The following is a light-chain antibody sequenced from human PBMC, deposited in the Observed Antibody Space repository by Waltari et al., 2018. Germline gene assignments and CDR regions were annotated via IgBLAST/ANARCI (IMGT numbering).Light chain of an antibody. J-gene: IGLJ1*01. CDR3: SSYTSSTTLYV. Sequence: QSALTQPASVSGSPGQSITISCTGTSSDVGGYNFVSWYQQYPDQAPKLMIFDVSNRPSGVSSRFSGSKSGNTASLTISGLQAEDEADYYCSSYTSSTTLYVFGTGTKVTVL. CDR2: DVS. CDR1: SSDVGGYNF. V-gene: IGLV2-14*03.